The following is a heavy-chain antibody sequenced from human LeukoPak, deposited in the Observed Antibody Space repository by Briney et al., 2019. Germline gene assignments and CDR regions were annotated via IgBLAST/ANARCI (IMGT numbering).Heavy chain of an antibody. D-gene: IGHD6-13*01. V-gene: IGHV1-69*05. CDR3: ARDKPRKPGAAAAGTGYNWFDP. J-gene: IGHJ5*02. CDR1: GGTFSSYA. CDR2: IIPIFGTA. Sequence: SVKVSCKASGGTFSSYAISWVRQAPGQGLEWMGGIIPIFGTANYAQRFQGRVTITRDTSASTAYMELSSLRSEDTAVYYCARDKPRKPGAAAAGTGYNWFDPWGQGTLVTVSS.